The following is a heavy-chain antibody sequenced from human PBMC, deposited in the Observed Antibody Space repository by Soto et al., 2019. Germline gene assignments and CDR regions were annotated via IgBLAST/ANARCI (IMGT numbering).Heavy chain of an antibody. Sequence: EVQLLESGGGLVQPGGSLTLSCAASEFTFSSYSMIWVRQAPGKGLEWVSGVNGGGDITYYAESVKGRFTTSRDNSKNTLYLRMNSRTTEDTALFYCARDHFGVTMDVWGQGTTVTVSS. CDR3: ARDHFGVTMDV. J-gene: IGHJ6*02. CDR1: EFTFSSYS. D-gene: IGHD3-3*01. CDR2: VNGGGDIT. V-gene: IGHV3-23*01.